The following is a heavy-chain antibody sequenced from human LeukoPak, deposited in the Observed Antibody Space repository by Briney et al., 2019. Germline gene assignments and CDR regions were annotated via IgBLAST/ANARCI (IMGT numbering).Heavy chain of an antibody. CDR3: ARAEGIEEWELIDY. D-gene: IGHD1-26*01. Sequence: PGGSLRLSCAASGFTFSSYAMSWVRQAPGKGLEWVSAISGSGGSTYYADSVKGRFTISRDNSKNTLYLQMNSLRAEDTAVYYCARAEGIEEWELIDYWGQGTLVTVSS. CDR2: ISGSGGST. CDR1: GFTFSSYA. V-gene: IGHV3-23*01. J-gene: IGHJ4*02.